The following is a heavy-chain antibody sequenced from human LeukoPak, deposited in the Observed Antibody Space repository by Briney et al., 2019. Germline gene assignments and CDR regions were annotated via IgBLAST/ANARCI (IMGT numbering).Heavy chain of an antibody. V-gene: IGHV4-38-2*02. J-gene: IGHJ1*01. CDR3: ARGYSGYGPTFSVEYFQH. Sequence: SETLSLTCTVSGYSISSGYYWGWIRQPPGKGLEWIGEIYHSGSTNYNPSLKSRVTISVDKSKNQFSLKLSSVTAADTAVYYCARGYSGYGPTFSVEYFQHWGQGTLVTVSS. D-gene: IGHD5-12*01. CDR2: IYHSGST. CDR1: GYSISSGYY.